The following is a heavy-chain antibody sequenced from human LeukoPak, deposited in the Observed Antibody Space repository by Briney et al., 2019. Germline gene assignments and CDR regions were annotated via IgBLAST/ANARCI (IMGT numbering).Heavy chain of an antibody. V-gene: IGHV3-7*05. CDR1: TFTLNNYW. J-gene: IGHJ4*02. Sequence: GGSLRLSCTASTFTLNNYWMSWVRQAPGKGLEWVANIKQDGSEKYHVDSVKGRFTISRDNAKNPLYLQMNSLRAEDTAVYYCASRAGYTGSWSAFDYWGQGTLVTVSS. CDR2: IKQDGSEK. CDR3: ASRAGYTGSWSAFDY. D-gene: IGHD6-13*01.